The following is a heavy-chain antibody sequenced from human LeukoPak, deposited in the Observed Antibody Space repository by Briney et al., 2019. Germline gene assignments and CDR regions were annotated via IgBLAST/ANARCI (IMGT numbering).Heavy chain of an antibody. V-gene: IGHV4-38-2*01. CDR3: ARQLGYCSSTSCLLYWFDP. CDR1: GHSISSGYY. Sequence: SETLSLTCAVPGHSISSGYYWGWIRQPPGKGLEWIGSIYHSGSTYYNPSLKSRVTISVDTSKNQFSLKLSSVTAADTAVYYCARQLGYCSSTSCLLYWFDPWGQGTLVTVSS. CDR2: IYHSGST. J-gene: IGHJ5*02. D-gene: IGHD2-2*01.